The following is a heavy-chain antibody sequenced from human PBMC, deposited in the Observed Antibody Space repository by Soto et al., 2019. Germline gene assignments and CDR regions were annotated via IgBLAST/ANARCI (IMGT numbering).Heavy chain of an antibody. CDR3: ARDGRWNLDF. CDR2: ISLDGTIK. Sequence: QVQLVESGGGVVQPGRSLRLSCTASGFTYTTHAMHWVRQATGKGLEWVAIISLDGTIKYYADSVKGRFTISRDTSKNTLYLQMNSLGPEDTAVYYCARDGRWNLDFWGQGTLVTVSS. D-gene: IGHD1-1*01. J-gene: IGHJ4*02. V-gene: IGHV3-30-3*01. CDR1: GFTYTTHA.